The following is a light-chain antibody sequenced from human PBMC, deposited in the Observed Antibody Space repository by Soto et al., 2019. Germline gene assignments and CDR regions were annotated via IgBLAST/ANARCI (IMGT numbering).Light chain of an antibody. Sequence: EIVMTQSPATLSVSPGERATLSCRASQSVSSSLAWYQQKPGQAPRLLIYGASTRATGIPARFSGSGSGTEFTLTISSLQSEDFAVYYCQRRSNWPPITFGQGTRLEVK. CDR2: GAS. V-gene: IGKV3-15*01. CDR3: QRRSNWPPIT. CDR1: QSVSSS. J-gene: IGKJ5*01.